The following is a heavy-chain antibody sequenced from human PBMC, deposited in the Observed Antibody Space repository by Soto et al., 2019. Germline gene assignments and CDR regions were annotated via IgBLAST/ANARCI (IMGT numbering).Heavy chain of an antibody. CDR1: GGSFSGYY. CDR2: INHSGST. CDR3: ARLQPWILEKYYFDY. V-gene: IGHV4-34*01. D-gene: IGHD5-18*01. Sequence: SETLSLTCAVYGGSFSGYYWSWIRQPPGKGLEWIGEINHSGSTNYNPSLKSRVTISVDTSKNQFSLKLSSVTAADTAVYYCARLQPWILEKYYFDYWGQGTLVTVSS. J-gene: IGHJ4*02.